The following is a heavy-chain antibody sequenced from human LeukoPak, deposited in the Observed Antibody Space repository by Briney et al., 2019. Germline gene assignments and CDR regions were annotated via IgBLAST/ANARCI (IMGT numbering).Heavy chain of an antibody. D-gene: IGHD6-19*01. CDR2: INTNTGNP. CDR3: ARGGVADNYYYYYMDV. V-gene: IGHV7-4-1*02. J-gene: IGHJ6*03. Sequence: ASVKVSCKASGYTFTGYYMHWVRQAPGQGLEWMGWINTNTGNPTYAQGFTGRFVFSLDTSVSTAYLQISSLKAEDTAVYYCARGGVADNYYYYYMDVWGKGTTVTVSS. CDR1: GYTFTGYY.